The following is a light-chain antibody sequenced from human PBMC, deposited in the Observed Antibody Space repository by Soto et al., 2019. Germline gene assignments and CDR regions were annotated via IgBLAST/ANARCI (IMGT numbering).Light chain of an antibody. CDR2: GAS. CDR1: QSVSSSY. V-gene: IGKV3-20*01. Sequence: EIVLTQSPGTLSLSPGERATLSCRASQSVSSSYLAWYQQKPGQAPRLLIYGASSRATGIPDRFSGSGSGTDFTLIISRLEPEDFAVYYCQQYGSSHTFGGGTKVEIK. CDR3: QQYGSSHT. J-gene: IGKJ4*01.